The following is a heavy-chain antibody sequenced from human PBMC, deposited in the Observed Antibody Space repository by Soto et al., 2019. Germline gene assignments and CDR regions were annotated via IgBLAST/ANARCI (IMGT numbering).Heavy chain of an antibody. CDR1: GYSFSNYW. CDR3: ARVADPYSFGYGGMDV. Sequence: GESLKISCKASGYSFSNYWIGWVRQMPGKGLEWLGLIYAGDSDTKYSPSIQGQVTFSADRSTSTAYLQWSSLKASDTAMYYCARVADPYSFGYGGMDVWGQGTTVTVSS. V-gene: IGHV5-51*01. CDR2: IYAGDSDT. D-gene: IGHD3-22*01. J-gene: IGHJ6*02.